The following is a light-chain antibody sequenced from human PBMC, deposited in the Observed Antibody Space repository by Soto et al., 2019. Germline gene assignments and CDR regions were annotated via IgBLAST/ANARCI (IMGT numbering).Light chain of an antibody. V-gene: IGKV3-11*01. CDR3: QQRSAWPLT. CDR2: DGS. Sequence: IVLTQSPATLSLSPGEGATLSCRASPSIGDYVAWFQQKPGQAPRLLIYDGSNRAVGIPARFSGSASGTDSTLTISSLEPEDFAVYYCQQRSAWPLTVGGGTRVEI. J-gene: IGKJ4*01. CDR1: PSIGDY.